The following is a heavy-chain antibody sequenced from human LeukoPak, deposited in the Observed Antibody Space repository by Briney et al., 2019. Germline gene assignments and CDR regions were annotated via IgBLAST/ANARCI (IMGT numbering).Heavy chain of an antibody. D-gene: IGHD3-10*01. V-gene: IGHV1-69*13. CDR2: IIPIFGTA. CDR3: ARGHLGSGIVSLYYYYYMDV. Sequence: SVKVSCKASGGTFSSFAISWVRQAPGQGLEWMGGIIPIFGTANYAQKFQGRVTITADESTSTAYMELSSLRSEDTAVYYCARGHLGSGIVSLYYYYYMDVWGKGTTVTISS. J-gene: IGHJ6*03. CDR1: GGTFSSFA.